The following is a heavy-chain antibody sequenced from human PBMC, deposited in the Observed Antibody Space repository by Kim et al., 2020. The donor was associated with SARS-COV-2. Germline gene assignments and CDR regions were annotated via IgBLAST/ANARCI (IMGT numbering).Heavy chain of an antibody. Sequence: DSVKGRFTISRDNAKTSLYLQMNSLRAEDTALYYCAKDSQYNWNPNLFDYWGQGTLVTVSS. J-gene: IGHJ4*02. V-gene: IGHV3-9*01. CDR3: AKDSQYNWNPNLFDY. D-gene: IGHD1-20*01.